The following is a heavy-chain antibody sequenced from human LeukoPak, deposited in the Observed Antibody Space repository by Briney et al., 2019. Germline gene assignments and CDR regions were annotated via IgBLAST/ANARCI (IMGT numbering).Heavy chain of an antibody. CDR2: MSGSGI. D-gene: IGHD1-1*01. V-gene: IGHV3-11*01. CDR3: ARRSLTTGGHAFDV. Sequence: GASLRLSCGATGFTFSDHNMGWMRQAPGKGLEWTSYMSGSGIYYADSVKGRFTISRDNAKNSLYLQMSSLRAEDSAVYFCARRSLTTGGHAFDVWGQGTLVTVSS. CDR1: GFTFSDHN. J-gene: IGHJ3*01.